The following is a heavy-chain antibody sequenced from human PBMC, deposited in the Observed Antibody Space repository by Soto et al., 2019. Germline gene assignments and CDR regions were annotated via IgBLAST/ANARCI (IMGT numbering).Heavy chain of an antibody. CDR1: GFTFSSYA. J-gene: IGHJ6*02. Sequence: QVQLVESGGGVLQPGRSLRLSCAASGFTFSSYAMHWVRQAPGKGLEWVAVISYDGSNKYYADSVKGRFTISRDNSKNTLYLQMNSLRAEDTAVYYCARETYYDFWSGPYYGMDVWGQGTTVTVSS. V-gene: IGHV3-30-3*01. CDR3: ARETYYDFWSGPYYGMDV. D-gene: IGHD3-3*01. CDR2: ISYDGSNK.